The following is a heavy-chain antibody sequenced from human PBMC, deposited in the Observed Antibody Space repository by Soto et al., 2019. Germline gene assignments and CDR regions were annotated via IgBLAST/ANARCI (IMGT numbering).Heavy chain of an antibody. D-gene: IGHD2-15*01. V-gene: IGHV3-23*01. CDR2: ITGSGSTT. CDR3: AKAVVGAINRPLDY. Sequence: PGGSLRLSCEASGFTFSNAVMTWVRQAPGKGLEWVSGITGSGSTTYYADSVKGRFTVSRDNSNNTLYLQMTSLRGDDTAVYYCAKAVVGAINRPLDYWGQGTLVTVSS. CDR1: GFTFSNAV. J-gene: IGHJ4*02.